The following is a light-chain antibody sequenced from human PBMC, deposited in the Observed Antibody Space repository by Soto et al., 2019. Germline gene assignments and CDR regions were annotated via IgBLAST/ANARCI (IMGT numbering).Light chain of an antibody. V-gene: IGKV3-20*01. CDR1: QSVNSNY. CDR3: QQYGSSPQT. CDR2: GAS. J-gene: IGKJ1*01. Sequence: EIVLTQSPGTLSLSPGGRATLSCRASQSVNSNYLAWYQQKPGQAPRHLIYGASSRATGIPDRFSGSGSGTEFTLTISRLEPEDFAVYYCQQYGSSPQTFGQGTKVEIK.